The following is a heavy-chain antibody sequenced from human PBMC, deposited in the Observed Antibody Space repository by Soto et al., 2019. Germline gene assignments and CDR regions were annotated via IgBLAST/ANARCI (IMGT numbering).Heavy chain of an antibody. V-gene: IGHV5-10-1*01. CDR3: ARQSGYSSGWYLYYFDY. CDR1: GYSFTSYW. J-gene: IGHJ4*02. D-gene: IGHD6-19*01. Sequence: GESLKLSCKGSGYSFTSYWISWVRQMPGKGLEWMGRIDPSDSYTNYSPSFQGHVTISADKSVSTAYLQWSSLKASDTAMYYCARQSGYSSGWYLYYFDYWGQGTLVTVSS. CDR2: IDPSDSYT.